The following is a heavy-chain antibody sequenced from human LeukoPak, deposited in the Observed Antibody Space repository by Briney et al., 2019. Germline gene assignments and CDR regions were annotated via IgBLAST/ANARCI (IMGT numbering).Heavy chain of an antibody. D-gene: IGHD6-19*01. CDR3: ARDKSGSSGWYSYFDY. V-gene: IGHV1-18*01. CDR2: ISGYNGNT. Sequence: ASVKVSCKASGYTFTSYGISWVRQAPGQGLEWMGWISGYNGNTNYAQNLQGRVTMTTDTSTSTVYMELRSLRSDDTAVYYCARDKSGSSGWYSYFDYWGQGTLVTVSS. CDR1: GYTFTSYG. J-gene: IGHJ4*02.